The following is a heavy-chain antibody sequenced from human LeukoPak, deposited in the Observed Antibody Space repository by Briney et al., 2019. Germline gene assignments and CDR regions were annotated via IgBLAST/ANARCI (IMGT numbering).Heavy chain of an antibody. Sequence: GGSLRLSCAASGFTFSSYWMSWVRQAPGKGLEWVANIKQDGSEKYYVDSVKGRFTISRDNAKNSLYLQMNSLRAEDTAAYYCARKAVAAAWWAPYYFDYWGQGTLVTVSS. CDR1: GFTFSSYW. V-gene: IGHV3-7*01. CDR2: IKQDGSEK. J-gene: IGHJ4*02. D-gene: IGHD6-13*01. CDR3: ARKAVAAAWWAPYYFDY.